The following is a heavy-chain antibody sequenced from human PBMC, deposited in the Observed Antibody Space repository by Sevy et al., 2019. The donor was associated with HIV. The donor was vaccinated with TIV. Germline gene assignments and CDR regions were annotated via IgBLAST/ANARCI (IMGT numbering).Heavy chain of an antibody. CDR3: ARASPNYYYGMDV. CDR2: IFYSRST. V-gene: IGHV4-59*01. CDR1: GASISGYY. J-gene: IGHJ6*02. Sequence: SETLSLTCTVSGASISGYYWSWIRQPPGKGLEWIGYIFYSRSTHYSPALNSRVTISVDTSKNQFSLRLSSMTAADTAVYYCARASPNYYYGMDVWGQGTTVTVSS.